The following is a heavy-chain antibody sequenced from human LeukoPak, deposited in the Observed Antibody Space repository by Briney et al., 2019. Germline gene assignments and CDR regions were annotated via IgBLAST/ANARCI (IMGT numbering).Heavy chain of an antibody. CDR2: INPSGGST. CDR1: GYTFTSYY. Sequence: GASVKVSCKASGYTFTSYYMHWVRQAPGQGLEWMGIINPSGGSTSYAQKFQGRVTMTRDMSTSTVYMELSSLRSEDTAVYYCARDPGEIVGADYYFDYWGQGTLVTVSS. CDR3: ARDPGEIVGADYYFDY. J-gene: IGHJ4*02. V-gene: IGHV1-46*01. D-gene: IGHD1-26*01.